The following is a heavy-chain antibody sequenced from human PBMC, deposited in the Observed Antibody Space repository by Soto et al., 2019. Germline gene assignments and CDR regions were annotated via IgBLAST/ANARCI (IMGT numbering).Heavy chain of an antibody. D-gene: IGHD2-2*01. CDR3: ARGDYQYSIDY. CDR1: GDSMTSGDYS. Sequence: PSETLSHTCTVSGDSMTSGDYSWSWIRQPPGKGLEWLGYIYRTGNTHYSPSLKSRVSISQDRSKNQFSLELTSVTAADTAVYYCARGDYQYSIDYWGQGTLVTVS. CDR2: IYRTGNT. V-gene: IGHV4-30-2*01. J-gene: IGHJ4*02.